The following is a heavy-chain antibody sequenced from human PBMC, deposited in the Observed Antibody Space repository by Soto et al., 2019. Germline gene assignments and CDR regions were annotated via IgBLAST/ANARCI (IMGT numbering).Heavy chain of an antibody. J-gene: IGHJ6*02. CDR3: ARDSTSIARLRFLEWLPHPHYYGMDV. CDR2: INPNSGGT. Sequence: VASVNFSCTASGYTFTGYYMHWVRQAPGQGLEWMGWINPNSGGTNYAQKFQGWVTMTRDTSISTAYMELSRLRSDDTAVYYCARDSTSIARLRFLEWLPHPHYYGMDVWGQGTTVTVSS. V-gene: IGHV1-2*04. CDR1: GYTFTGYY. D-gene: IGHD3-3*01.